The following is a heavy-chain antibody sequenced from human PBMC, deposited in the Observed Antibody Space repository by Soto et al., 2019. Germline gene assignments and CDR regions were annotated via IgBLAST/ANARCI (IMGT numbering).Heavy chain of an antibody. CDR3: ARIPTYYYDSSGYRGGYYYYGMDV. V-gene: IGHV2-26*01. Sequence: QVTLKESGPVLVKPTETLTLTCTVSGFSLSNARMGVSWIRQPPGKALEWLAHIFSNDEKSYSTSLKSRLTISKYTSKSQVVLTMTNMDPVETATYYCARIPTYYYDSSGYRGGYYYYGMDVWGQGTTVTVSS. D-gene: IGHD3-22*01. CDR2: IFSNDEK. J-gene: IGHJ6*02. CDR1: GFSLSNARMG.